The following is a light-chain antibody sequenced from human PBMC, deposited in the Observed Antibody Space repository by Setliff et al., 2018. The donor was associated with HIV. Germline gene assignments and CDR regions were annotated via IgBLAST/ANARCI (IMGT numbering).Light chain of an antibody. V-gene: IGLV2-14*03. J-gene: IGLJ1*01. CDR1: SSDVGGFNS. Sequence: QSVLAQPASVSGSAGQSITISCTGTSSDVGGFNSVSWYQQHPDKAPKLIIYEVTNRPSGVSDRFFGSKYGNTASLTISGLQTEDEADYYCLSYTTRTTPYVFGTGTKVTVL. CDR3: LSYTTRTTPYV. CDR2: EVT.